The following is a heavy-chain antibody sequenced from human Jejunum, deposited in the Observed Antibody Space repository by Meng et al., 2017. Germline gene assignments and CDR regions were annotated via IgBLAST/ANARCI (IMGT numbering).Heavy chain of an antibody. CDR2: INPSSGSS. Sequence: ASVKVFCKVSGYTLTELSMHWVRQAPGKGLEWMGVINPSSGSSSSAQKFQGRVTLTGVTSTSTVDMYLSGLTSEDTAVYYCARGSLWESYFDHWGQGTLVTVSS. V-gene: IGHV1-46*01. J-gene: IGHJ4*02. D-gene: IGHD1-26*01. CDR3: ARGSLWESYFDH. CDR1: GYTLTELS.